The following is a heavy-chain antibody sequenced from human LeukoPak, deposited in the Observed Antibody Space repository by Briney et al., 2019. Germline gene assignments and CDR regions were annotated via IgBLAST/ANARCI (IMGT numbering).Heavy chain of an antibody. D-gene: IGHD6-19*01. J-gene: IGHJ6*03. CDR2: IYSGGST. V-gene: IGHV3-53*01. CDR3: AKNGIAVAGTLTYYYYYMDV. Sequence: GGSLRLSCAASEFSVGSNYMTWVRQAPGKGLEWVSLIYSGGSTYYADSVKGRFTISRDNSKNTLYLQMNSLRAEDTAVYYCAKNGIAVAGTLTYYYYYMDVWGKGTTVTVSS. CDR1: EFSVGSNY.